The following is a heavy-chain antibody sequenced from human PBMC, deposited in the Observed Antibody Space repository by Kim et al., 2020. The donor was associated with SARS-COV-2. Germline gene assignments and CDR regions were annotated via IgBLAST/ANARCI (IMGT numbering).Heavy chain of an antibody. J-gene: IGHJ4*02. V-gene: IGHV4-4*02. Sequence: NYNPSLKSRVTISVDKSKNQFSLKLSSVTAADTAVYYCAREGQFHSGFDYWGQGTLVTVSS. D-gene: IGHD2-8*02. CDR3: AREGQFHSGFDY.